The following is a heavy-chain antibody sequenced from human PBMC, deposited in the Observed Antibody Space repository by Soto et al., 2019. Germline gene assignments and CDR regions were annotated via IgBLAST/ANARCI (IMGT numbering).Heavy chain of an antibody. CDR2: INPNSGGT. CDR3: ARDYNTLSAFEISFRAFDI. D-gene: IGHD3-10*01. J-gene: IGHJ3*02. Sequence: GASVKVSCKASGYTFTGYYMHWVRQAPGQGLEWMGWINPNSGGTNYAQKFQGWVTMTRDTSISTAYMELSRLRSDDTAVYYCARDYNTLSAFEISFRAFDIWGQGTMVTVSS. CDR1: GYTFTGYY. V-gene: IGHV1-2*04.